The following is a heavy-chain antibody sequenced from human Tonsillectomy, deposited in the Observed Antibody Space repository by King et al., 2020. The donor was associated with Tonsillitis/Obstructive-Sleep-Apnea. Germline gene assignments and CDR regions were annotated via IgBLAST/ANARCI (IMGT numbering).Heavy chain of an antibody. Sequence: VQLQESGPGLVKPSETLSLTCTVSGGSISSYYWSWIRQPPGKGLEWIGYIYYSGSTNYNPSLKSRVTISVDTSKNQFSLKLSSVTAADTAVYYCARGFDEYYFDYWGQGTLVTVSS. J-gene: IGHJ4*02. CDR3: ARGFDEYYFDY. V-gene: IGHV4-59*01. CDR2: IYYSGST. CDR1: GGSISSYY.